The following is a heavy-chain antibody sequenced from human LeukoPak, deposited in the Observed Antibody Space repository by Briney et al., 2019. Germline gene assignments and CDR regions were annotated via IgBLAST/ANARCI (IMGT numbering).Heavy chain of an antibody. CDR3: ARGILGQGYFDL. CDR1: GGSISSYY. D-gene: IGHD3/OR15-3a*01. Sequence: SSETLSLTCTVSGGSISSYYWSWIRQPPGKGLEWIGYIYYSGSTNYNPSLKSRVTISVDTSKNQFSLKLTSVTAADTALYYCARGILGQGYFDLWGRDTLVTVSS. J-gene: IGHJ2*01. V-gene: IGHV4-59*12. CDR2: IYYSGST.